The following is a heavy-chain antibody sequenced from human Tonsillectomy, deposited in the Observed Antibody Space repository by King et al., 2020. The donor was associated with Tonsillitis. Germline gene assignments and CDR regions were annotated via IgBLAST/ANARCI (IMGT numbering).Heavy chain of an antibody. J-gene: IGHJ3*02. Sequence: VQLVESGGGLVKPGGSLRLSCAASGFTFSSYSMNWVRQAPGKGLEWVSSISSSSTYIYYTDSVKGRFTISRDNAENSLYLQMNSLRAEDTAVYYCAREAAAGFDAVDIWGQGTMVTVSA. CDR3: AREAAAGFDAVDI. CDR1: GFTFSSYS. D-gene: IGHD6-13*01. V-gene: IGHV3-21*01. CDR2: ISSSSTYI.